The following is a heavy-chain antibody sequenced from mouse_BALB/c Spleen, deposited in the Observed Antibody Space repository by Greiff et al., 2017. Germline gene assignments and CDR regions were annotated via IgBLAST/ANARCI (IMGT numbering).Heavy chain of an antibody. CDR1: GFTFSNYW. CDR3: TRANWDVDFDY. J-gene: IGHJ2*01. CDR2: IRLKSNNYAT. D-gene: IGHD4-1*01. Sequence: VQLKQSGGGLVQPGGSMKLSCVASGFTFSNYWMNWVRQSPEKGLEWVAEIRLKSNNYATHYAESVKGRFTISRDDSKSSVYLQMNNLRAEDTGIYYCTRANWDVDFDYWGQGTTLTVSS. V-gene: IGHV6-6*02.